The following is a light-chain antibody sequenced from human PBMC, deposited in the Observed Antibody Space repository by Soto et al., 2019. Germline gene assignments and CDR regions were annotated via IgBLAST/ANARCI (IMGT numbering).Light chain of an antibody. CDR3: QQYNNWPPVT. CDR1: QSVSSN. J-gene: IGKJ4*01. V-gene: IGKV3-15*01. CDR2: GAS. Sequence: EIVMTQSPATLSVSPGERATLSCRASQSVSSNLAWYQQKPGQAPRLLIYGASTRPTGIPARFSGSGSGTEFTLTISSLQSEDFAVYYWQQYNNWPPVTFGGGTKVEIK.